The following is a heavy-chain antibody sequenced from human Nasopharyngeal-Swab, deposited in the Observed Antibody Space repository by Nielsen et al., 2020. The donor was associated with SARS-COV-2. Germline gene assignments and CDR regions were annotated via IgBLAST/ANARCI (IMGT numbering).Heavy chain of an antibody. Sequence: SETLSLTCTVSGDSISSSSYYWGWIRQPPGKGLEWIGSIYYSGSTYYNPSLKSRVTISVDTSKNQFSLKLSSVTAADTAVYYCARDLDWNEGLDYWGQGTLVTVSS. CDR2: IYYSGST. CDR1: GDSISSSSYY. CDR3: ARDLDWNEGLDY. J-gene: IGHJ4*02. V-gene: IGHV4-39*07. D-gene: IGHD1-1*01.